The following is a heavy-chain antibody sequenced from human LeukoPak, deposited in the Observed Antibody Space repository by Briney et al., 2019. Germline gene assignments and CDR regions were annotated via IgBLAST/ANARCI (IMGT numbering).Heavy chain of an antibody. J-gene: IGHJ5*02. Sequence: SSETLSLTCTVSGGSISSSSYYWGWIRQPPGKGLEWIGSIYYSGSTYYNPSLKSQVTISVDTSKNQFSLKLSSVTAADTAVYYCARDGITMVRGGTSWFDPWGQGTLVTVSS. D-gene: IGHD3-10*01. CDR2: IYYSGST. CDR3: ARDGITMVRGGTSWFDP. CDR1: GGSISSSSYY. V-gene: IGHV4-39*02.